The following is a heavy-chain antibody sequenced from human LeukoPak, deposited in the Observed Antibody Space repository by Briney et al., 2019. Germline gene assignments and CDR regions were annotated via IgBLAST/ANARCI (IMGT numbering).Heavy chain of an antibody. D-gene: IGHD7-27*01. J-gene: IGHJ4*02. CDR3: ARTNWGEYFDY. CDR2: ISYNGRNI. CDR1: ELIFNNNA. Sequence: GGSLRLSCAASELIFNNNAVHWVRQAPGKGLEWVAVISYNGRNIYYADSVKGRFTISRDNSKNTVYLQMNSLRPEDTAVYYCARTNWGEYFDYWGQGTLVTVSS. V-gene: IGHV3-30*04.